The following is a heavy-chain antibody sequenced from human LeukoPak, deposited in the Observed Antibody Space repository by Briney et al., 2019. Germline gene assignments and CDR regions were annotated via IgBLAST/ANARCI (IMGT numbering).Heavy chain of an antibody. CDR3: ARGLGSSIAARANWFDP. V-gene: IGHV1-69*05. CDR1: GGTFSSYA. Sequence: SVKVSCKASGGTFSSYAISWVRQAPGQGLEWMGGIIPIFGTANYAQKFQGRVTITRNTSISTAYMELSSLRSEDTAVYYCARGLGSSIAARANWFDPWGQGTLVTVSS. CDR2: IIPIFGTA. D-gene: IGHD6-6*01. J-gene: IGHJ5*02.